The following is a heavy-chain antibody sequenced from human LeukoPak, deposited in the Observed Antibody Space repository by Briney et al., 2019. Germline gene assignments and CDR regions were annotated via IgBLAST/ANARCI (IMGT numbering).Heavy chain of an antibody. Sequence: RASVKVSCKASGYTFTSYYMHWVRQAPGQGLEWMGIINPSGGSTSYAQKFQGRVTMTRDMSTSTAYMELSSLRSEDTAVYYCATTYDSSGYYLVTPSAFDIWGQGTMVTVSS. V-gene: IGHV1-46*01. J-gene: IGHJ3*02. CDR1: GYTFTSYY. CDR3: ATTYDSSGYYLVTPSAFDI. CDR2: INPSGGST. D-gene: IGHD3-22*01.